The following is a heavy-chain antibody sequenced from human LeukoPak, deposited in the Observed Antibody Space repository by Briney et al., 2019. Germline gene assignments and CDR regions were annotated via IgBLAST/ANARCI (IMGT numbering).Heavy chain of an antibody. CDR3: AKDLGFLEWLPSDY. Sequence: PGRSLRLSCAASGFTFSSYTMHWVRQAPGKGLEWVAVISYDGSNKYYADSVKGRFTISRDNSKNTLYLQMNSLRAEDTAVYYCAKDLGFLEWLPSDYWGQGTLVTVSS. V-gene: IGHV3-30-3*01. CDR1: GFTFSSYT. D-gene: IGHD3-3*01. CDR2: ISYDGSNK. J-gene: IGHJ4*02.